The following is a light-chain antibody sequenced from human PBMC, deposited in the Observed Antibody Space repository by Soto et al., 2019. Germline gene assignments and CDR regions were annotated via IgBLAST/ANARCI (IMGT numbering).Light chain of an antibody. Sequence: DIQLTXSPSFLSASVXXRVTITCRASQGISSYLAWYQQKPGKAPKLLIYAASTLQSGVPSRFSGSGSGTEFTLTISSLQPEDFATYYCQQLNSYPLFGPGTKVDIK. CDR1: QGISSY. V-gene: IGKV1-9*01. CDR3: QQLNSYPL. CDR2: AAS. J-gene: IGKJ3*01.